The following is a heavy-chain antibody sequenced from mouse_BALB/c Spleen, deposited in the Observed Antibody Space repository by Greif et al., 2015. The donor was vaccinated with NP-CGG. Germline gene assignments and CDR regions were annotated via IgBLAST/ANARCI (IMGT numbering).Heavy chain of an antibody. CDR3: ARDDGERGIYYAMDY. CDR1: GFTFTDYY. J-gene: IGHJ4*01. CDR2: IRNKANGYTT. Sequence: EVQLVESGGGLVQPGGSLRLSCATSGFTFTDYYMSWVRQPPGKALEWLGFIRNKANGYTTEYSASVKGRFTISRDNSQSILYLQMNTLRAEDSATYYCARDDGERGIYYAMDYWGQGTSVTVSS. V-gene: IGHV7-3*02. D-gene: IGHD2-13*01.